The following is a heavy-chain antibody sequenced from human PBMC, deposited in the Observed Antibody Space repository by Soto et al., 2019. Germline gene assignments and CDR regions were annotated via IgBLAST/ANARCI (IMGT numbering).Heavy chain of an antibody. Sequence: SETLSLTCAVYGGSFSGYYWSWIRQPPGKGLEWIGEINHSGSTNYNPSLKSRVTISVDTSKNQFSLKLSSVTAADTAVYYCARGPFRGDFDYWGQGTLVTVPS. CDR3: ARGPFRGDFDY. CDR1: GGSFSGYY. V-gene: IGHV4-34*01. J-gene: IGHJ4*02. CDR2: INHSGST.